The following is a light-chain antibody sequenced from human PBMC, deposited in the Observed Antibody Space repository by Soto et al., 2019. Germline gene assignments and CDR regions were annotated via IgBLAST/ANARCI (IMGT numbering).Light chain of an antibody. V-gene: IGKV1-8*01. J-gene: IGKJ1*01. CDR3: QQYNSYS. CDR1: QGISSY. CDR2: AAS. Sequence: AIRMTQSPYSLSASTGERVTLTCRASQGISSYLAWYQQKPGKAPKLLIYAASTLQSGVPSRFSGSGSGTDFTLTISCLQSEDFATYYCQQYNSYSFGQGTKV.